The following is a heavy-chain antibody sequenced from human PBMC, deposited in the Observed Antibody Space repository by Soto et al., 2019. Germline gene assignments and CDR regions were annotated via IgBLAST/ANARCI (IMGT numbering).Heavy chain of an antibody. CDR2: IYYTGHT. V-gene: IGHV4-31*03. J-gene: IGHJ3*02. CDR3: ARGSQLERDALDI. CDR1: GVSINSGGYY. D-gene: IGHD1-1*01. Sequence: QVQLQESGPGLVKPSQTLSPTCSVSGVSINSGGYYWSWIRHHPGKGLEWIGYIYYTGHTFYNASLKSRVAMSLDTSKNQFSLKLSSVTAADTAVYYCARGSQLERDALDIWGQGTMVTVSS.